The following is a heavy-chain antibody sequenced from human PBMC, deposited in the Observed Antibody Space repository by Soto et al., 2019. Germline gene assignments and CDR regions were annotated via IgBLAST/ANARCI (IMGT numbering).Heavy chain of an antibody. D-gene: IGHD5-18*01. J-gene: IGHJ4*02. V-gene: IGHV1-46*01. CDR2: IDPSGGKT. CDR1: GYTFTRDQ. CDR3: ARVMLILLSITALDT. Sequence: ASVKVTCKASGYTFTRDQIHWVRQASGQGLEWMGMIDPSGGKTNYAQKFQGRVTMTRDTSTSTVYMALISLRSDDTAIYFCARVMLILLSITALDTWGQGTFVTVSS.